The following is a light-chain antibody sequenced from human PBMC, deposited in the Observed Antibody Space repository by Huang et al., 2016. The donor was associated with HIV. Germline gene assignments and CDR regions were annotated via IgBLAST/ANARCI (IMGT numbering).Light chain of an antibody. CDR3: QQYDNWPPGLT. Sequence: EIVMTQSPATLSVSPGGGATLSCRAGQNVRSNLAWYQQTPGQAPRLLIYDTSTGASGVPARFSGSGSGTEFTLTISGLQSEDFAVYYCQQYDNWPPGLTFGGGTKVEI. CDR2: DTS. V-gene: IGKV3D-15*01. J-gene: IGKJ4*01. CDR1: QNVRSN.